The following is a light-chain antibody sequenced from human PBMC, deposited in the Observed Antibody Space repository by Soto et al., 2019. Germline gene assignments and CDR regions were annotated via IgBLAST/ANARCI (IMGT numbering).Light chain of an antibody. Sequence: DIQMTQSPSTLSASVGDRVTITCRASQSISSWLAWYQQKPGKAPKLLIYKASCLESGVPSRFSGSGSGTEFTLTISSLQPDDFATYYYQHYNSYSWTFGQGTKVEIK. CDR2: KAS. V-gene: IGKV1-5*03. J-gene: IGKJ1*01. CDR1: QSISSW. CDR3: QHYNSYSWT.